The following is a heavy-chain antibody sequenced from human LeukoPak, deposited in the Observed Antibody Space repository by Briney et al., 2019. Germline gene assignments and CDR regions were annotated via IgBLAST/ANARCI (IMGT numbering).Heavy chain of an antibody. D-gene: IGHD5-24*01. Sequence: GGSLRLSCAASGFTFRNHGMQWVRQAPGKGLEGVAIIWYDGSNKYYADSVNGRFTISRDNSKNTLFLQMNSLRAEDTAVYYCVRDRGALQYFDYWGQGTLVTVSS. CDR3: VRDRGALQYFDY. CDR2: IWYDGSNK. J-gene: IGHJ4*02. CDR1: GFTFRNHG. V-gene: IGHV3-33*01.